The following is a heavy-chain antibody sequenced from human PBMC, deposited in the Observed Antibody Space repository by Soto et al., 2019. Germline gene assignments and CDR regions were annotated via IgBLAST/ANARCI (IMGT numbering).Heavy chain of an antibody. V-gene: IGHV5-51*03. CDR3: ARPGIYYYGSGSYGAFDY. D-gene: IGHD3-10*01. Sequence: EVQLVQSGAEVKKPGESLKISCKGSGYSFTSYWIGWVRQMPGKGLEWMGIIYPGDSDTRYSPSFQGQVTISADKSIXTXXLQWSSLKASDTAMYYCARPGIYYYGSGSYGAFDYWGQGTLVTVSS. CDR1: GYSFTSYW. J-gene: IGHJ4*02. CDR2: IYPGDSDT.